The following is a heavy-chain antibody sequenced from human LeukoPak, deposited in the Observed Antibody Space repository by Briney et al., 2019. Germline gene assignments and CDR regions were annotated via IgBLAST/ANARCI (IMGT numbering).Heavy chain of an antibody. Sequence: ASVKVSCKASGYTFTSYGISWVRQAPGQGLEWMGWISAYNGNTNYAQKLQGRVTMTTDTSTSTAYMELRSLRSDDTAVYYCARDGDRGYYYDSSGYPYWGQGTLVTVSS. D-gene: IGHD3-22*01. V-gene: IGHV1-18*01. J-gene: IGHJ4*02. CDR3: ARDGDRGYYYDSSGYPY. CDR1: GYTFTSYG. CDR2: ISAYNGNT.